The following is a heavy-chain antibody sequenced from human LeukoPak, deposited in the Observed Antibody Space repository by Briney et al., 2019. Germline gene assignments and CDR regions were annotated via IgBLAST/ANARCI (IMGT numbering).Heavy chain of an antibody. CDR3: ARLEYCHITSCYALNHDAFDI. D-gene: IGHD2-2*01. J-gene: IGHJ3*02. V-gene: IGHV1-46*03. CDR1: GYTFTSYY. CDR2: INPSGGST. Sequence: ASVKVSCKASGYTFTSYYMHWVRQAPGQGLEWMGIINPSGGSTTYAQKFQGRVTMTRDTSTSTVYMELSSLRSEDTAVYYCARLEYCHITSCYALNHDAFDIWGQGTMVTVSS.